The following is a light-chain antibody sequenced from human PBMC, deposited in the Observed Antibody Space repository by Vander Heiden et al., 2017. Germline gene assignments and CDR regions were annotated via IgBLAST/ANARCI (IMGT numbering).Light chain of an antibody. J-gene: IGKJ4*01. V-gene: IGKV3-15*01. CDR3: QQYNNWPALT. Sequence: EIVMTQSPATLSVSPGERATLSCRASQSVSSNLAWYQQKPGQAPRLLIYGASTRATGFPARFSGSGSGTEFTLTLSSLQSEDFAVYYCQQYNNWPALTFGGGTKVEIK. CDR2: GAS. CDR1: QSVSSN.